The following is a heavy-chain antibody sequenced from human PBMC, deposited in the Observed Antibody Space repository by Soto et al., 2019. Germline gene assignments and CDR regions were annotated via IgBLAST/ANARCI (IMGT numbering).Heavy chain of an antibody. Sequence: ASVKVSCKASGGTFSSYAISWVRQAPGQGLEWMGGIIPIFGTANYAQKFQGRVTITADESTSTAYMELSSLRSEDTAVYYCARGESNQDSSRAGFDIWGQGTMVTVSS. CDR2: IIPIFGTA. CDR3: ARGESNQDSSRAGFDI. D-gene: IGHD6-13*01. J-gene: IGHJ3*02. V-gene: IGHV1-69*13. CDR1: GGTFSSYA.